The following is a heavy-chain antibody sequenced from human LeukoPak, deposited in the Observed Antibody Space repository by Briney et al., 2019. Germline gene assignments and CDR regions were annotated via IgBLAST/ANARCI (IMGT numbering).Heavy chain of an antibody. CDR3: ARHRSIVVVPAAYYYYYYMDV. CDR1: GGSISSSSYY. J-gene: IGHJ6*03. Sequence: SETLSLTCTVSGGSISSSSYYWGWIRQPPGKGLEWIGCIYYSGSTYYNPSLKSRVTISVDTSKNQVSLKLSSVTAADTAVYYCARHRSIVVVPAAYYYYYYMDVWGKGTTVTVSS. CDR2: IYYSGST. V-gene: IGHV4-39*01. D-gene: IGHD2-2*01.